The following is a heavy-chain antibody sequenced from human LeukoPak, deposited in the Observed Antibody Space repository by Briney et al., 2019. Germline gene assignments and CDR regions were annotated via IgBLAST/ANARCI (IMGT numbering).Heavy chain of an antibody. Sequence: SETLSLTCTVSGGSISSYYWSWIRQPPGKGLEWIGYIYYSGSTNYNPSLKSRVTISVDTSKNQFSLKLSSVTAADTAVYYCARAGGGDNYDSRTFDYWGQGTLVTVSS. J-gene: IGHJ4*02. CDR1: GGSISSYY. D-gene: IGHD3-22*01. CDR3: ARAGGGDNYDSRTFDY. V-gene: IGHV4-59*12. CDR2: IYYSGST.